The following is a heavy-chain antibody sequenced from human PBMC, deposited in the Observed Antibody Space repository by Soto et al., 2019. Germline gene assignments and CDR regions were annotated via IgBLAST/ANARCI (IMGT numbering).Heavy chain of an antibody. Sequence: QVQLVQSGAEVKKPGASVKVSCKASGYTFTSYGISWVRQAPGQGLEWMGWISAYNGNTNYAQKLQGRVTMTTDTSTSTAYMELRSLRSDDTAVYCCARDRGPYIVVVPAAPMDVWGKGTTVTVSS. CDR1: GYTFTSYG. J-gene: IGHJ6*03. CDR3: ARDRGPYIVVVPAAPMDV. D-gene: IGHD2-2*01. CDR2: ISAYNGNT. V-gene: IGHV1-18*01.